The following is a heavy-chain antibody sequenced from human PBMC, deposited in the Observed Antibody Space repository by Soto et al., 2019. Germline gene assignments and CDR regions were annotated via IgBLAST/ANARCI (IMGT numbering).Heavy chain of an antibody. Sequence: QVQLVESGGGVVQPGRSLRLSCAASGFTFSSYGMHWVRQAPGKGLEWVAVISYDGSNKYYADSVKGRFTISRDNSKNTLYLQMNSLRAEVTAVYYCANSWLRYFDWLLPCYWGQGTLVTVSS. CDR1: GFTFSSYG. CDR2: ISYDGSNK. D-gene: IGHD3-9*01. J-gene: IGHJ4*02. CDR3: ANSWLRYFDWLLPCY. V-gene: IGHV3-30*18.